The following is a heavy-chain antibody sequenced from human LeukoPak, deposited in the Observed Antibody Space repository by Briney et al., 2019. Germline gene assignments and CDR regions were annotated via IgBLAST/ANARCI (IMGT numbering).Heavy chain of an antibody. CDR1: GGSCSGYY. J-gene: IGHJ4*02. CDR3: ARPARHIAVAGIFDY. D-gene: IGHD6-19*01. Sequence: SETLSLTCAVYGGSCSGYYWSWIRQPPGKGLEWIGEINHSGSTNYNPSLKSRVTISVDTSKNQFSLKLSSVTAADTAVYYCARPARHIAVAGIFDYWGQGTLVTVSS. V-gene: IGHV4-34*01. CDR2: INHSGST.